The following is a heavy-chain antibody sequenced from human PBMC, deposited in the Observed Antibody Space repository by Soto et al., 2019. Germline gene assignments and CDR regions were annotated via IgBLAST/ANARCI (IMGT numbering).Heavy chain of an antibody. CDR3: ARGYYDSSGYYWVFDY. CDR1: GFTVSRNY. V-gene: IGHV3-48*01. CDR2: ISSSSSTI. D-gene: IGHD3-22*01. J-gene: IGHJ4*02. Sequence: GGSLRLSCAASGFTVSRNYMSWIRQAPGKGLEWVSYISSSSSTIYYADSVKGRFTISRDNAKNSLYLQMNSLRAEDTAVYYCARGYYDSSGYYWVFDYWGQGTLVTVSS.